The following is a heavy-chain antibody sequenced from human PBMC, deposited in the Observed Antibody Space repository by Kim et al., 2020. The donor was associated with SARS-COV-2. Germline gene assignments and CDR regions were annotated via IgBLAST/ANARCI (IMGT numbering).Heavy chain of an antibody. Sequence: DKYYSTSLKTRLTISKDTSKNQVVLTMTNMDPVDTATYYCARQSWFGLDYWGQGTLVTVSS. J-gene: IGHJ4*02. V-gene: IGHV2-70*01. D-gene: IGHD3-10*01. CDR3: ARQSWFGLDY. CDR2: DK.